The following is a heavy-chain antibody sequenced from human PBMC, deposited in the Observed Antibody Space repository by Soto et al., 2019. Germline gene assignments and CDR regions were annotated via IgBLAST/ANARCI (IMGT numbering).Heavy chain of an antibody. CDR1: GYTFTSYY. Sequence: ASVKVSCKASGYTFTSYYMHWVQQAPGQGLEWMGIINPSGGSTSYAQKFQGRVTMTRDTSTSTVYMELSSLRSEDTAVYYCVREGTIVVVVAAMDVWGQGITVTVSS. CDR2: INPSGGST. J-gene: IGHJ6*02. CDR3: VREGTIVVVVAAMDV. V-gene: IGHV1-46*01. D-gene: IGHD2-15*01.